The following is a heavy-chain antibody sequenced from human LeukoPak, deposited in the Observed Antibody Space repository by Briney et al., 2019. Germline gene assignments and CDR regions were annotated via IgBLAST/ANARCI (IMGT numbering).Heavy chain of an antibody. CDR3: ARDRPYSSGEFDY. CDR2: ISSSSSNI. D-gene: IGHD6-19*01. J-gene: IGHJ4*02. V-gene: IGHV3-48*02. CDR1: GFTFSTYS. Sequence: GGSPRLSCAASGFTFSTYSMNWVRQAPGKGREWVTYISSSSSNIYYADSVKGRYTISRDNAKNSLSLQVNSLRDEDTAVYYCARDRPYSSGEFDYWGQGTLVTVSS.